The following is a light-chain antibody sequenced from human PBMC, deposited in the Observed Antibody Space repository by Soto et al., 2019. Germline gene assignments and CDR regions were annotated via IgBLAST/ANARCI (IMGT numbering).Light chain of an antibody. CDR2: SAS. CDR1: QSVSSK. Sequence: EIVMTQSPATLSLSPGQRATLSCRASQSVSSKLSWYQQRPGQAPRLLIYSASTRATGIPARFSGSGSGTEFTLTISRLQSEAFAVYYCHQYNHWHTWTFGQGTKVEIK. J-gene: IGKJ1*01. CDR3: HQYNHWHTWT. V-gene: IGKV3-15*01.